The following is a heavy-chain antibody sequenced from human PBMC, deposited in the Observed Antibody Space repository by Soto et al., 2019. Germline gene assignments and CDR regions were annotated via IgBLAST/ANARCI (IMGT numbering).Heavy chain of an antibody. Sequence: GGSQRLSCAASGFTFSSYAMSWVRQAPGKGLEWVSAISGSGGSTYYADSVKGRFTISRDNSKNTLYLQMNSLRAEDTAVYYCAKGSGGEYSGYDWGTYYYYYYYMDVWGKGTTVTVSS. D-gene: IGHD5-12*01. CDR2: ISGSGGST. CDR3: AKGSGGEYSGYDWGTYYYYYYYMDV. V-gene: IGHV3-23*01. CDR1: GFTFSSYA. J-gene: IGHJ6*03.